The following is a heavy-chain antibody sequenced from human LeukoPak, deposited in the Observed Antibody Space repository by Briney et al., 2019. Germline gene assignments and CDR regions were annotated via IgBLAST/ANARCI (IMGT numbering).Heavy chain of an antibody. CDR2: IKQDGSEK. J-gene: IGHJ4*02. CDR1: GFTFSSYW. D-gene: IGHD3-22*01. CDR3: ARDYSYDSSGYYYGTLDY. Sequence: GGSLRLSCAASGFTFSSYWMSWVRQAPGKGLEWVANIKQDGSEKYYVDSVKGRFTISRDNAKNSLYLQMNSLRAEDTAVYYCARDYSYDSSGYYYGTLDYWGQGTLVTVSS. V-gene: IGHV3-7*01.